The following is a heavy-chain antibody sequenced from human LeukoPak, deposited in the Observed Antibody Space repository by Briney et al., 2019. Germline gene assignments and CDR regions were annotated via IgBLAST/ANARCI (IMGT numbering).Heavy chain of an antibody. J-gene: IGHJ4*02. CDR2: ISSSSSSI. CDR3: ARDRLVEFSYYFDN. Sequence: PGGSLRLSCAASGFTLTSYAMSWVRQAPGKGLEWVSSISSSSSSIYYADSVKGRFTISRDNVKNSLYLQMNSLRAEDTAVYYCARDRLVEFSYYFDNWGQGTLVTVSS. D-gene: IGHD6-19*01. V-gene: IGHV3-21*01. CDR1: GFTLTSYA.